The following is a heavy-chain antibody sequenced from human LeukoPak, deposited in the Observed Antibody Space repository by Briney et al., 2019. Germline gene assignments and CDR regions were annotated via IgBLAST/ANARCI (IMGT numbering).Heavy chain of an antibody. Sequence: PGGSLRLSCAASGFTFSSYSMNWVRQAPGKGLEWVSSISSSSSYIYYADSVKGRFTISRDNAKNPLYLQMNSLRAEDTAVYYCARDLYGDEGYGMDVWGQGTTVTVSS. CDR1: GFTFSSYS. CDR2: ISSSSSYI. J-gene: IGHJ6*02. CDR3: ARDLYGDEGYGMDV. V-gene: IGHV3-21*01. D-gene: IGHD4-17*01.